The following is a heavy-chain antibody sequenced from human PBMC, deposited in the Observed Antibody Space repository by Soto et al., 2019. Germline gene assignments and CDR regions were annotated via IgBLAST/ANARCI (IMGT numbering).Heavy chain of an antibody. D-gene: IGHD4-17*01. Sequence: EVQLVETGGGLIQPGGSLRLSCAASGFTVSSNYMSWVRQAPGKGLEWVSVIYSGGSTYYADSVKGRFTISRDNSKNTLYLQMNSLRAEDTAVYYCARETDCDYVRGAFDIWGQGTMVTVSS. CDR1: GFTVSSNY. CDR2: IYSGGST. V-gene: IGHV3-53*02. J-gene: IGHJ3*02. CDR3: ARETDCDYVRGAFDI.